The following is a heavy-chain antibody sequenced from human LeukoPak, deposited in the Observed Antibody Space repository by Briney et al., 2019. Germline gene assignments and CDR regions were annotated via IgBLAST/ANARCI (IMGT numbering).Heavy chain of an antibody. CDR3: ARDRGTSSGWYYYYGMDV. J-gene: IGHJ6*02. CDR2: TYYRSKWYN. CDR1: GDSVFSNSS. D-gene: IGHD6-19*01. V-gene: IGHV6-1*01. Sequence: SQTLSLTCAISGDSVFSNSSWNWIRQSPSRGLEWLGRTYYRSKWYNDYAVSVKSRITINPDTSKNQFSLQLNSVTPEDTAVYYCARDRGTSSGWYYYYGMDVWGQGTTVTVSS.